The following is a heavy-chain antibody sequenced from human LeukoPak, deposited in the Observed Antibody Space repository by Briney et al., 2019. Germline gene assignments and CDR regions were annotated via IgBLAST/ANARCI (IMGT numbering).Heavy chain of an antibody. CDR2: IYHSGST. CDR1: GYSISSGYY. CDR3: AKDFLESSWYSNYFDY. J-gene: IGHJ4*02. D-gene: IGHD6-13*01. V-gene: IGHV4-38-2*02. Sequence: SETLSLTCTVSGYSISSGYYWGWIRQPPGKGLEWIGSIYHSGSTYYNPSLKSRVTISVDTSKNQFSLKLSSVTAADTAVYYCAKDFLESSWYSNYFDYWGQGTLVTVSS.